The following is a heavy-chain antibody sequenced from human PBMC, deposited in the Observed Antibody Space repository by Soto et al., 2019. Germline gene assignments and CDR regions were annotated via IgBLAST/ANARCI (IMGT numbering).Heavy chain of an antibody. D-gene: IGHD5-12*01. J-gene: IGHJ4*02. CDR1: GFTFSNYG. V-gene: IGHV3-33*01. CDR3: AREGKDIVATVRPYYFDY. Sequence: QVQLVESGGGVVQPGSSLRLSCAASGFTFSNYGMHWVRQAPGKGLEWVAVIWYDGSNKYYADSVKGRFTISRDNSKNTLYLQMNSLRAEDTAVYYCAREGKDIVATVRPYYFDYWGQGTLVTVSS. CDR2: IWYDGSNK.